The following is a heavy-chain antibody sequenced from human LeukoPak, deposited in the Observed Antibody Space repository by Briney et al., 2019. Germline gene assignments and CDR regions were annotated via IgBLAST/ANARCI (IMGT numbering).Heavy chain of an antibody. CDR2: INHSGAT. Sequence: SETLSLTCAGSGGAFTGYYWSWIRQTPGKGLEWIGEINHSGATNYNPSLKSRVTISVDTSKNQFSLRLTSVSAADTGVYYCATPTRGGISVTGTFGHWGQGTQVTVSS. CDR1: GGAFTGYY. CDR3: ATPTRGGISVTGTFGH. J-gene: IGHJ4*02. D-gene: IGHD6-19*01. V-gene: IGHV4-34*01.